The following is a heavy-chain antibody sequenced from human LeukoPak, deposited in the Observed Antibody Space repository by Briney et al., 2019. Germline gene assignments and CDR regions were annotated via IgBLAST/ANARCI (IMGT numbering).Heavy chain of an antibody. Sequence: GRSLTLSCAASGFTFSDYYTSWIRQAPGKGLEWDSYISSSGSTIYYADSVKGRFTSSRDNAKNSLYLQMNSLRAEDTAVYYCARVSRGYSYGREDYWGQGTLVTVSS. CDR1: GFTFSDYY. D-gene: IGHD5-18*01. CDR3: ARVSRGYSYGREDY. V-gene: IGHV3-11*01. CDR2: ISSSGSTI. J-gene: IGHJ4*02.